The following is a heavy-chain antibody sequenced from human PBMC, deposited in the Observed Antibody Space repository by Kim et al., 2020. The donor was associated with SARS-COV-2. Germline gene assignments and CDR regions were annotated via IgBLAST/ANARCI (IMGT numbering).Heavy chain of an antibody. V-gene: IGHV1-3*01. CDR3: ARQLPVDYYDSSDYGYFDY. Sequence: GRVTITRDTSASTAYMELSSLRSEDTAVYYCARQLPVDYYDSSDYGYFDYWGQGTLVTVSS. D-gene: IGHD3-22*01. J-gene: IGHJ4*02.